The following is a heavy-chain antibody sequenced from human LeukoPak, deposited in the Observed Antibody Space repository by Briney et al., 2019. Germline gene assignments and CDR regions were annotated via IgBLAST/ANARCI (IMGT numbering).Heavy chain of an antibody. J-gene: IGHJ4*02. CDR2: IRSKAYGGTT. CDR1: GFTFGGYA. D-gene: IGHD6-19*01. V-gene: IGHV3-49*04. Sequence: GGSLRLSCTASGFTFGGYAMSWVRQAPGKGLEWVGFIRSKAYGGTTEYAASVKGRFTISRDDSKSIAYLQMNSLKTEDTAVYYCTRDQGIAVAGTSFRFDYWGQGTLVTVSS. CDR3: TRDQGIAVAGTSFRFDY.